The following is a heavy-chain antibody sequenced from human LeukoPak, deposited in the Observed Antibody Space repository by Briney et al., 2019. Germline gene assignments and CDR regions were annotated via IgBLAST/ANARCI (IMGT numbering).Heavy chain of an antibody. CDR3: ARDQVVENFGMDV. J-gene: IGHJ6*02. CDR2: INSNSGGT. V-gene: IGHV1-2*04. D-gene: IGHD2-2*01. Sequence: GASVKVSCKASGYTFTGYYMHWVRQAPGQGLEWMGWINSNSGGTNYAQKFQGWVTMTRDTSISTAYMELSRLRSDDTAVYYCARDQVVENFGMDVWGQGTTVTVSS. CDR1: GYTFTGYY.